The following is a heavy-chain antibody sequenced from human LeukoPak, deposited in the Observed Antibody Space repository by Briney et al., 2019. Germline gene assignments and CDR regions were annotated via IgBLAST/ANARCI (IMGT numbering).Heavy chain of an antibody. D-gene: IGHD1-26*01. J-gene: IGHJ4*02. V-gene: IGHV1-18*01. CDR3: ARGIVGATLGYFDY. CDR2: ISAYNGNT. Sequence: ASVKVSCKASGYTFTNYGISWVRQAPGQGLEWMGWISAYNGNTNYVQKLQGRVTMTTDTSTSTAYMELRSLRSGDTAVYYCARGIVGATLGYFDYWGQGTLVTVSS. CDR1: GYTFTNYG.